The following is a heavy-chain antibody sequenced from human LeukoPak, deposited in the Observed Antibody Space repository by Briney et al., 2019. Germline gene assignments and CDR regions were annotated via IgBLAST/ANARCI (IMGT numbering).Heavy chain of an antibody. CDR1: GGSFSGYY. J-gene: IGHJ6*03. Sequence: SETLSLTCVVYGGSFSGYYWSWIRQPPGKGLEWIGEINHSGSTNYNPSLKSRVTISVDASKNQFSLKLSSVTAADTAVYYCARGLSYYYYMDVWGKGTTVTVSS. CDR2: INHSGST. V-gene: IGHV4-34*01. D-gene: IGHD2/OR15-2a*01. CDR3: ARGLSYYYYMDV.